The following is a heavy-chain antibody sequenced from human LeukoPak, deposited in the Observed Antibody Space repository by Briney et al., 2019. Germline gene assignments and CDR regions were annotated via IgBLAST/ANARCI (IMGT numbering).Heavy chain of an antibody. CDR2: ISSSSSYI. D-gene: IGHD4-17*01. CDR3: ALMTTVTLDI. Sequence: GGSLRLSCAASGFTFSSYSMNWVRQAPGKGLEWVSSISSSSSYIYYADSVKGRFTISRDNAKNSLYLQMNSLRAEDTAVYYCALMTTVTLDIWGQGTMVTVSS. CDR1: GFTFSSYS. V-gene: IGHV3-21*01. J-gene: IGHJ3*02.